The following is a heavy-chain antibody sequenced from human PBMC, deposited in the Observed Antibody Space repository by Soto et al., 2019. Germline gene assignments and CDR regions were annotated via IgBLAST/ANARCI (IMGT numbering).Heavy chain of an antibody. Sequence: QVQLVQSGAEVKKPGASVKVSCKASGYTFTSYGISWVRQAPGQGLEWMGWINVYNGNTNYAQKLQGRVTMTTDTSTSTAYLDGSRPRSYDSAVYFCARDTSRGEYDYSGQGTLVTVSS. CDR1: GYTFTSYG. CDR2: INVYNGNT. D-gene: IGHD3-10*01. V-gene: IGHV1-18*01. CDR3: ARDTSRGEYDY. J-gene: IGHJ4*02.